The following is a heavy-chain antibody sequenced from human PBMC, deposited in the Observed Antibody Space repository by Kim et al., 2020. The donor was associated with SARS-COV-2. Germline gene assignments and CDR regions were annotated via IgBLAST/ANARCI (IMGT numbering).Heavy chain of an antibody. CDR3: ATEPGSRPFDY. V-gene: IGHV1-46*01. CDR1: GYTSMSHY. CDR2: INPTGGST. Sequence: ASVKVSCKVSGYTSMSHYIHWVRQAPGQGLEWMGIINPTGGSTNYAQKFQGRVTLTRDTSTGTVYMEVSSLRSEDTAVYYCATEPGSRPFDYWGQGTLVTVSS. D-gene: IGHD6-6*01. J-gene: IGHJ4*02.